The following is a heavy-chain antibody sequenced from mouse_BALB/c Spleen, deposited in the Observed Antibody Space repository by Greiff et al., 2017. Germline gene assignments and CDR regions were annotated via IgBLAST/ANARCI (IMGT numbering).Heavy chain of an antibody. J-gene: IGHJ3*01. CDR1: GFTFSSYA. CDR2: ISSGGST. D-gene: IGHD2-14*01. CDR3: ARGDYRYDGTLPWFAY. Sequence: EVKVVESGGGLVKPGGSLKLSCAASGFTFSSYAMSWVRQTPEKRLEWVASISSGGSTYYPDSVKGRFTISRDNARNILYLQMSSLRSEDTAMYYCARGDYRYDGTLPWFAYWGQGTLVTVSA. V-gene: IGHV5-6-5*01.